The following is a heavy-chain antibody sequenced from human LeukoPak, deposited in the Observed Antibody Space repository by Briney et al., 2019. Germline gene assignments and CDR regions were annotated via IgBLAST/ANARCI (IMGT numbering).Heavy chain of an antibody. D-gene: IGHD3-22*01. CDR1: GFTFSTYA. CDR2: ISYDGSNK. Sequence: GESLKISCAASGFTFSTYAMHWVRQAPGKGLEWVTTISYDGSNKYYADSVKGRFTISGDNSKNTLYLQMNSLRGEDTAVYYCARGPDLYDSDRYFDYWGQGTLVTVSS. J-gene: IGHJ4*02. CDR3: ARGPDLYDSDRYFDY. V-gene: IGHV3-30-3*01.